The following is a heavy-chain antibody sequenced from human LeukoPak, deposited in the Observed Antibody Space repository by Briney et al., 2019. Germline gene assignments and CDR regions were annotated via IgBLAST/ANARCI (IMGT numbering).Heavy chain of an antibody. D-gene: IGHD3-22*01. CDR1: GGTFSSYA. J-gene: IGHJ4*02. CDR2: VIPIFGTA. CDR3: ARDFGHYYDSSGSGYYFDY. Sequence: SVKVSCKASGGTFSSYAISWVRQAPGQGLEWMGRVIPIFGTANYAQKFQGRVTITTDESTSTAYMELSSLRSEDTAVYYCARDFGHYYDSSGSGYYFDYWGQGTLVTVSS. V-gene: IGHV1-69*05.